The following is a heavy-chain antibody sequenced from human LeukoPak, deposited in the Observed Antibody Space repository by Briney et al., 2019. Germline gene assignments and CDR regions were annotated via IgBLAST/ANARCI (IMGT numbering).Heavy chain of an antibody. J-gene: IGHJ5*02. V-gene: IGHV1-2*06. CDR3: ARDSSMYYYGSGSSP. Sequence: ASVKVSCKASVYTFTGYYMHWVRQAPGQGLEWMGRINPNSGGTNYAQKFQGRVTMTRDTSISTAYMELSRLRSDDTAVYYCARDSSMYYYGSGSSPWGQGTLVTVSS. CDR1: VYTFTGYY. D-gene: IGHD3-10*01. CDR2: INPNSGGT.